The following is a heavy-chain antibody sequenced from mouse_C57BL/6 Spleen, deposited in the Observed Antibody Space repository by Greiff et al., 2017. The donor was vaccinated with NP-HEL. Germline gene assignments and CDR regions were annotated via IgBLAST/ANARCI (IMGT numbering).Heavy chain of an antibody. CDR2: ISSGSSTI. Sequence: VKLVESGGGLVKPGGSLKLSCAASGFTFSDYGMHWVRQAPEKGLEWVAYISSGSSTIYYADTVKGRFTISRDNAKNTLFLQMTSLRSEDTAMYYCARGGYDEEDYAMDYWGQGTSVTVSS. CDR1: GFTFSDYG. D-gene: IGHD2-2*01. CDR3: ARGGYDEEDYAMDY. J-gene: IGHJ4*01. V-gene: IGHV5-17*01.